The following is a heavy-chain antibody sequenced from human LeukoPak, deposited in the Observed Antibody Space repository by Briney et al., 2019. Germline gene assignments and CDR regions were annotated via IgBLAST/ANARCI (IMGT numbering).Heavy chain of an antibody. V-gene: IGHV1-3*01. CDR1: GYTFTSYA. CDR3: AREKGFRMGFDI. Sequence: ASVKVSCKASGYTFTSYAMHWMRQAPGQGLEWMGWITGGNGNTKYSQKFQGRVTLTRDTSASTANMELSSLTSEDTAVFYCAREKGFRMGFDIWGQGTMVTVSS. J-gene: IGHJ3*02. D-gene: IGHD1-14*01. CDR2: ITGGNGNT.